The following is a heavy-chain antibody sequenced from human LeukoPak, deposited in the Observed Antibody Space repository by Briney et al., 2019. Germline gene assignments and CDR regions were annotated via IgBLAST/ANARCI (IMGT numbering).Heavy chain of an antibody. CDR2: ISGSGGST. V-gene: IGHV3-23*01. CDR1: GFTFSSYA. D-gene: IGHD3-3*01. J-gene: IGHJ4*02. Sequence: GGSLRLSCAASGFTFSSYAMSWVRQAPGKGLEWVSDISGSGGSTNYADSVKGRFTISRDNSKNTLYLQMNSLRAEDTAVYYCAKGPYDFWSGYYYYFDYWGQGTLVTVSS. CDR3: AKGPYDFWSGYYYYFDY.